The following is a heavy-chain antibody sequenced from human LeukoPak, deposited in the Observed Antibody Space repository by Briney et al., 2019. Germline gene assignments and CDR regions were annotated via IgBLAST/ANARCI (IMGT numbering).Heavy chain of an antibody. CDR3: ARGNRALAIYFDY. Sequence: SGTLSLTCAVSGASIFSSNWWSWVRQPPGRGLERIGQIYHGGNTNYNPSLKSRVTISLDKSKNQFSLKLTSVTAADTAVYYCARGNRALAIYFDYWGQGTLVTVSS. CDR1: GASIFSSNW. D-gene: IGHD2-21*01. CDR2: IYHGGNT. V-gene: IGHV4-4*02. J-gene: IGHJ4*02.